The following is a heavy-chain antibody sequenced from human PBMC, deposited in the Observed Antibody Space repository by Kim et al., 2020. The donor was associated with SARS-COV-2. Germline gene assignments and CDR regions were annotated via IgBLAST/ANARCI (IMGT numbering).Heavy chain of an antibody. Sequence: GGSLRLSCATSGFSFSNYAMSWVRQAPGKGLEWVAVINRDESSAYYADSVKGRFTISRDDSNNMVYLQMSSLRAEDTAVYYCAKDAPTMSVSDWHGFDYFDYWGQGTLVTVSS. CDR2: INRDESSA. D-gene: IGHD2-21*02. CDR3: AKDAPTMSVSDWHGFDYFDY. V-gene: IGHV3-23*03. J-gene: IGHJ4*02. CDR1: GFSFSNYA.